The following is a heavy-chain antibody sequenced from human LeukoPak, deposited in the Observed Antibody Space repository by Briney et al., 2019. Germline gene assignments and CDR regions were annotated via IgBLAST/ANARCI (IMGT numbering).Heavy chain of an antibody. V-gene: IGHV3-15*01. J-gene: IGHJ4*02. CDR3: TTGNLHN. Sequence: GGSLRLSCAVSGFTFSNAWMGSARHAPGEGLGWVGRIKSKTDSRTTDYAAPVKGRFTISRDDSKNTLYLQMNSLKTEDTAVYYCTTGNLHNWGQGTLVTVSS. CDR2: IKSKTDSRTT. CDR1: GFTFSNAW. D-gene: IGHD4-11*01.